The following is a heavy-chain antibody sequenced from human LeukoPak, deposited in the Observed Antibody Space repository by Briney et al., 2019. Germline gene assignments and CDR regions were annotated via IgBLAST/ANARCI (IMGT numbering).Heavy chain of an antibody. CDR3: VRGYPGGNVPHDY. Sequence: PGGSLRLSRAASGFIFSSYNMNWARQAPGKGLECVSSISSSSTYIYYADSVKGRFTISRDNAKSSLFLQMNSLRAEDTAVYYCVRGYPGGNVPHDYWGQGALVTVSS. J-gene: IGHJ4*02. CDR1: GFIFSSYN. D-gene: IGHD3-10*02. CDR2: ISSSSTYI. V-gene: IGHV3-21*01.